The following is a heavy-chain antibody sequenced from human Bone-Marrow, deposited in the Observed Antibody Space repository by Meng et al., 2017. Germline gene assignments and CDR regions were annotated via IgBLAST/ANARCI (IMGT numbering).Heavy chain of an antibody. D-gene: IGHD5/OR15-5a*01. CDR1: GGSISSYF. CDR3: ARGVGSLDH. J-gene: IGHJ5*02. CDR2: IYTSGST. V-gene: IGHV4-4*07. Sequence: GSLRLSCTVSGGSISSYFWTWIRQPAGKGLEWIGRIYTSGSTNYNPSLKSRVTMSVDTSKNQFSLKLTSVTAADTAVYYCARGVGSLDHWGQGTRVTCSS.